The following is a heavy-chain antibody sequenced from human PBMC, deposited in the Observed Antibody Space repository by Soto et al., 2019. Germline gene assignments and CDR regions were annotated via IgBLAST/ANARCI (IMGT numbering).Heavy chain of an antibody. CDR2: IIPIFGTT. J-gene: IGHJ4*02. CDR1: GGTFSSYP. CDR3: AMIDYSSGSDY. D-gene: IGHD6-19*01. Sequence: SVKVSCKASGGTFSSYPLSWVRQAPGQGLEWMGGIIPIFGTTKYAQKFQGRVTIIADESTTTAYMELSSLRSEDTAVYYCAMIDYSSGSDYWGQGTLVTVSS. V-gene: IGHV1-69*13.